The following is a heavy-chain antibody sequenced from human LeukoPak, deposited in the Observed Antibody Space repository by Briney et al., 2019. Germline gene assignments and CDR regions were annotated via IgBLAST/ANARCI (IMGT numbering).Heavy chain of an antibody. J-gene: IGHJ4*02. Sequence: GGSLRLSCAASGFTFSSYGMSWVRQAPGRGLEWVSGLSDSGGSTYYADSVKGRFTISRDNSKNTLYLQMNSLRVEDTAVYYCAKIGITVLATGDWGQGTLVTVSS. CDR2: LSDSGGST. V-gene: IGHV3-23*01. CDR3: AKIGITVLATGD. CDR1: GFTFSSYG. D-gene: IGHD2-21*01.